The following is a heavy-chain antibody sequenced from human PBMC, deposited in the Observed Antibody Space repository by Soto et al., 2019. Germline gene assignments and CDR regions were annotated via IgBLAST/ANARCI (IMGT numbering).Heavy chain of an antibody. J-gene: IGHJ5*02. Sequence: QVQLQESGPGLVKPSETLSLTCTVSGGSITRGGYYWSWIRQHPGKGLEWIGYIYNSGTTYYNPPLKSRVTISEDTPKNLFPLKLTSVTAADTAVYYCAGEPAPWGQGTLVSVSS. V-gene: IGHV4-31*03. CDR3: AGEPAP. CDR2: IYNSGTT. CDR1: GGSITRGGYY.